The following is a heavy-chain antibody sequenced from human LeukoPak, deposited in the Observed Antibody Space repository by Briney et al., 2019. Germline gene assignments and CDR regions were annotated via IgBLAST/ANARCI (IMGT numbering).Heavy chain of an antibody. CDR2: IYYSGSP. D-gene: IGHD2-2*01. V-gene: IGHV4-39*01. J-gene: IGHJ6*02. CDR3: ARGVPSYTSGMDV. CDR1: VGSISSSSYY. Sequence: SETLSLTCTVSVGSISSSSYYWGWIRQPPGKGLEWIGSIYYSGSPYYDPPLKSRVTISVDTSKNQFSLKLSSVTAADTAVYYCARGVPSYTSGMDVWGQGTTVTVSS.